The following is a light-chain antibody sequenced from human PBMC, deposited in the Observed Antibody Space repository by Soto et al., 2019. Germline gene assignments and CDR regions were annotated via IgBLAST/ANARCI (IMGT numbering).Light chain of an antibody. CDR2: DAS. Sequence: EIVLTQSPATLSLSPGERATLSCRASQSVSSNLAWYQQKPGQAPSLLIYDASNRATGIPARFSGSGSGTDFTLTISSLEPEDFAVYYCQQRGNWPLTFGGGTRVEIK. J-gene: IGKJ4*01. CDR1: QSVSSN. CDR3: QQRGNWPLT. V-gene: IGKV3-11*01.